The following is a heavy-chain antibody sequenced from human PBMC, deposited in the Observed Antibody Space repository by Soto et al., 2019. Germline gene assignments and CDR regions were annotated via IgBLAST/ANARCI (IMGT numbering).Heavy chain of an antibody. Sequence: GGSLRLSFAASGFTFSSYAMSWVRQAPGKGLEWASAISGSGGSTYYADSVKGRFTISRDNSKNTLYLQMNSLRAEDTAVYYCAKRGSTTPRLDYWGQGTLVTVS. V-gene: IGHV3-23*01. CDR2: ISGSGGST. J-gene: IGHJ4*02. CDR1: GFTFSSYA. D-gene: IGHD6-13*01. CDR3: AKRGSTTPRLDY.